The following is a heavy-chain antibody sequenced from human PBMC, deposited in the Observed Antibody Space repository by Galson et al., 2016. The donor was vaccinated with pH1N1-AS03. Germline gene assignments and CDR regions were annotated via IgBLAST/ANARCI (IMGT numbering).Heavy chain of an antibody. Sequence: SVKVSCKASGYTFTNYAIHWVRQAPGQSLEWMGRINVGNGNTEYSQNFQGRVTITRDTSASTAYMELSSLRSEDTAVYYCAREGQQLVTIDYWGQGTLVTVSS. D-gene: IGHD1-1*01. CDR3: AREGQQLVTIDY. CDR1: GYTFTNYA. V-gene: IGHV1-3*01. J-gene: IGHJ4*02. CDR2: INVGNGNT.